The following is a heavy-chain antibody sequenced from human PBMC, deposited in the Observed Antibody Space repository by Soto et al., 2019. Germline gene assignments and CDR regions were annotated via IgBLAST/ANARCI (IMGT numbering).Heavy chain of an antibody. CDR2: ISAYNGNT. V-gene: IGHV1-18*04. Sequence: QVQLVQSGAEVKKPGASVKVSCKASGYTFTSYGISWVRQAPGQGLEWMGWISAYNGNTNYAQKLQGRVTMTTDTSTSTAYMELRSLRSDDTAVYYCATAKTIVVVVAPNWFDPWGQGTLVTVSS. CDR3: ATAKTIVVVVAPNWFDP. J-gene: IGHJ5*02. CDR1: GYTFTSYG. D-gene: IGHD2-15*01.